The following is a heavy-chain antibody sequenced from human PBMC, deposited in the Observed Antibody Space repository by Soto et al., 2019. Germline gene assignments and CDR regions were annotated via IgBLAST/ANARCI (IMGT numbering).Heavy chain of an antibody. V-gene: IGHV1-69*02. CDR3: AVNDYGDYSSHDY. CDR1: GGTFSSYT. D-gene: IGHD4-17*01. J-gene: IGHJ4*02. Sequence: QVQLVQSGAEVKKPGSSVKVSCKASGGTFSSYTISWVRQAPGQGLEWMGRIIPILGIANYAQKFQDRVTITADKSTSTAYTELSSLRSEDTAVYYCAVNDYGDYSSHDYWGQGTLVTVSS. CDR2: IIPILGIA.